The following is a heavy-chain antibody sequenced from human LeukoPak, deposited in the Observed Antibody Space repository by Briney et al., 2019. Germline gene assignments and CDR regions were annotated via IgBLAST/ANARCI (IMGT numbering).Heavy chain of an antibody. CDR3: ATGYSSTWYYFDY. D-gene: IGHD6-13*01. Sequence: PSETLSLTCTVSGDSISSYYGSWIRQPPGTGLEWIWYSYHTGSTNYNPSLKSRVTISVDKSKNQFSLKLSSVTAGDTAVYYCATGYSSTWYYFDYWGQGTLVTVSS. V-gene: IGHV4-59*01. CDR2: SYHTGST. J-gene: IGHJ4*02. CDR1: GDSISSYY.